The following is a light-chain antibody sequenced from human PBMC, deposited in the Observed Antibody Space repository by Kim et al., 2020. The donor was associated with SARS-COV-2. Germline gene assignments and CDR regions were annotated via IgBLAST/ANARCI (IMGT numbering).Light chain of an antibody. Sequence: AALSWSPGERATRSCRAGQSVSSYLAWYQQKPGQAPRLLIYDASNRATGIPARFSGSGSGTDFTLTISSLEPEDFAVYYCQQRSNWQFTFGPGTKVDIK. V-gene: IGKV3-11*01. CDR2: DAS. CDR3: QQRSNWQFT. CDR1: QSVSSY. J-gene: IGKJ3*01.